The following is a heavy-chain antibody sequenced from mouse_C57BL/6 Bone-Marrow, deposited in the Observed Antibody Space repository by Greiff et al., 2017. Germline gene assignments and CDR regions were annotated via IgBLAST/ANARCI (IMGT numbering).Heavy chain of an antibody. J-gene: IGHJ2*01. Sequence: EVQLVESGAELVRPGASVKLSCTASGFNIKDDYMHWVKQRPEQGLEWIGRIDPENGDTEYASKFQGKATITADTSSNTAYLQLSGLTSEDTAVYYSTTPVYSNSLWGQGTTLTVSS. CDR2: IDPENGDT. D-gene: IGHD2-5*01. CDR1: GFNIKDDY. V-gene: IGHV14-4*01. CDR3: TTPVYSNSL.